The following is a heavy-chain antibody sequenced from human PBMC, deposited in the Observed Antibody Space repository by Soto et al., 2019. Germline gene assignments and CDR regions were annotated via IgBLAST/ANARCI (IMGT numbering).Heavy chain of an antibody. CDR1: GFSFSSFA. V-gene: IGHV3-48*03. J-gene: IGHJ4*02. CDR3: ARENSVQAWLHHFDH. Sequence: GSLRLSCEASGFSFSSFAMNWVRQAPGRGLEWVSYISDDGASIYYAASLKGRFTISRDNAKNSLSLQMNNLRAEDTAVYYCARENSVQAWLHHFDHWGLGTLVTVSS. CDR2: ISDDGASI. D-gene: IGHD5-18*01.